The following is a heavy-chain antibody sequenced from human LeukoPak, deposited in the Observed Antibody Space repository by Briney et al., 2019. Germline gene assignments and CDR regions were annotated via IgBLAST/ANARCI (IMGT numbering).Heavy chain of an antibody. Sequence: SETLPLTCTVSGGSISSYYWSWIRQPAGKGLEWIGRIYSSGSTNYNPSLKSRVTMSVDTSKNQFSLKLSSVTAADTAVYYCARGGKATVVTVWGQGTLVTVSS. V-gene: IGHV4-4*07. D-gene: IGHD4-23*01. J-gene: IGHJ4*02. CDR1: GGSISSYY. CDR3: ARGGKATVVTV. CDR2: IYSSGST.